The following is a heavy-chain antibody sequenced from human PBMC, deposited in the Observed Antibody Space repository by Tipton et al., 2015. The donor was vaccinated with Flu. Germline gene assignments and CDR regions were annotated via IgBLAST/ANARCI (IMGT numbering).Heavy chain of an antibody. Sequence: GSLRLSCVASGFTFSSYWMSWVRLAPGKGLEWVANMNQDGSEINYVDAVKGRFTISRDNAKNSLYLQMNSLRAEDTAVYYCARDRGYSCFDYWGQGNLVTVSS. V-gene: IGHV3-7*01. J-gene: IGHJ4*02. CDR3: ARDRGYSCFDY. CDR1: GFTFSSYW. D-gene: IGHD5-12*01. CDR2: MNQDGSEI.